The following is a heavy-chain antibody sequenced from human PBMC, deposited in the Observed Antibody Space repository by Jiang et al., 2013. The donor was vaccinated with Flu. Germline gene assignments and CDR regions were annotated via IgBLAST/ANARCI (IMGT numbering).Heavy chain of an antibody. V-gene: IGHV3-33*01. CDR2: VWHDGKNK. J-gene: IGHJ4*02. CDR3: ARDPGESAPIDH. Sequence: VQLVESGGGTVQPGTSLRLSCAASGFTFRKNGMHWVRQAPGKGLEWVAVVWHDGKNKYYADSVKDRFTISRDNSRNTLYLQISSVRVDDTAMYYCARDPGESAPIDHWGQGTLVTVSS. CDR1: GFTFRKNG.